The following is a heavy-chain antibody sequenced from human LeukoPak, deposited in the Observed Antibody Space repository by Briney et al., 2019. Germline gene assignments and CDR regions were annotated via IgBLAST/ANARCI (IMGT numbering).Heavy chain of an antibody. Sequence: GRSLRLSCAASGFTFGNYGMHWVRQAPGKGLEWVAIISNDGNNKFYVDSVKGRFTISRDNSKNTLYLQMNSLRAEDTAVYYCARGNDYWGQGTLVTVSS. J-gene: IGHJ4*02. V-gene: IGHV3-30*03. CDR1: GFTFGNYG. CDR2: ISNDGNNK. CDR3: ARGNDY.